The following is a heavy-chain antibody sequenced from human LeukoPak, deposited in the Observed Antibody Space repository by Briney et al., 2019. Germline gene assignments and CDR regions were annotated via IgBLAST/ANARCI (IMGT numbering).Heavy chain of an antibody. J-gene: IGHJ4*02. V-gene: IGHV3-74*01. Sequence: GGSLRLSCAASGFTFSSYWMHWVRQAPGKGLVWVSRINSDGITTSYADSVKGRFTISRDNAKNSLYLQMNSLRAEDTAVYYCARDAEWELPYFDYWGQGTLVTVSS. CDR3: ARDAEWELPYFDY. CDR2: INSDGITT. D-gene: IGHD1-26*01. CDR1: GFTFSSYW.